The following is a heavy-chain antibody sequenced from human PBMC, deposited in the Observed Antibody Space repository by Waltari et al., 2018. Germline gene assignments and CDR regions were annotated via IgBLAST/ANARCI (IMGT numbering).Heavy chain of an antibody. CDR3: ASSPIMVQGVHFDY. J-gene: IGHJ4*02. Sequence: QVQLQESVPGLVKPSETLSLTCTVSGGSISIYYWSWIRQPPGKGLEWIGYIYYSGSTNYNPSLKSRVTISVDTSKNQFSLKLSSVTAADTAVYYCASSPIMVQGVHFDYWGQGTLVTVSS. D-gene: IGHD3-10*01. CDR2: IYYSGST. CDR1: GGSISIYY. V-gene: IGHV4-59*01.